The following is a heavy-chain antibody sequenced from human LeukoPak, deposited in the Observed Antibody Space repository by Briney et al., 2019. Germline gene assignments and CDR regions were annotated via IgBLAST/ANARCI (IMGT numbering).Heavy chain of an antibody. Sequence: GGSLRLSCAASGFTFSSYAMSWVRQAPGKGLEWVSAISGSGGDTHYADSVKGRFTISRDNSKNTLYVQMNSLGAEDTAVYYCAKFRSGANDAFDIWGQETMVTVSS. CDR1: GFTFSSYA. V-gene: IGHV3-23*01. D-gene: IGHD2-15*01. CDR2: ISGSGGDT. CDR3: AKFRSGANDAFDI. J-gene: IGHJ3*02.